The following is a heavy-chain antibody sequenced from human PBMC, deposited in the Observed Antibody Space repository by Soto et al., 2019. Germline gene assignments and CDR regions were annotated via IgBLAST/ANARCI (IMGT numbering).Heavy chain of an antibody. CDR1: GGTFSSYA. D-gene: IGHD1-1*01. J-gene: IGHJ5*02. CDR2: IIPIFGTA. CDR3: ARRNPNNWFDP. V-gene: IGHV1-69*13. Sequence: AASVKVSCKASGGTFSSYAINWVRQAPGQGLEWMGGIIPIFGTANYAQKFQGRVTITADESTSTAYMELSSLRSEDTAVYYCARRNPNNWFDPWGQGTLVTVSS.